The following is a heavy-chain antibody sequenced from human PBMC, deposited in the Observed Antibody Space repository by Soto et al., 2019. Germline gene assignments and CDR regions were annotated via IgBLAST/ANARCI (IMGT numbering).Heavy chain of an antibody. Sequence: QVQLQESGPRLVKPSETLSLTCTVSGGSISPYYWSWIRQSPGKGLEWLGYIFYSGTADYNPSLKNRVTLSVYTSKNQFSLEWTSLTAADTAVYYCARQPYYRDYGYYFEVWGQGTLVTVSS. CDR2: IFYSGTA. V-gene: IGHV4-59*01. J-gene: IGHJ4*02. CDR3: ARQPYYRDYGYYFEV. D-gene: IGHD4-17*01. CDR1: GGSISPYY.